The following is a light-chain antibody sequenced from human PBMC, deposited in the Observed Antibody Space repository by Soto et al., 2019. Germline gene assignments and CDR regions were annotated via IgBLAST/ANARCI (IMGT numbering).Light chain of an antibody. CDR3: SSYTRSSTTIYV. CDR2: EVS. J-gene: IGLJ1*01. CDR1: ISDVGGYNY. V-gene: IGLV2-14*01. Sequence: QSVLTQPASVSGSPGQSITISCTGTISDVGGYNYVSWYQQHPGKAPKLMIYEVSNRPSGVSNRFSGSNSGNTASLTISGLQAEDEADYYCSSYTRSSTTIYVFGTGTKVTVL.